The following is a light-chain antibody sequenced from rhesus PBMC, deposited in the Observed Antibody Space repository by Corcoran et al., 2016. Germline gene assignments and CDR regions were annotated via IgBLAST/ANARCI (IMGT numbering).Light chain of an antibody. CDR3: PQYHNCIFT. CDR1: QRVSSN. Sequence: EIVMTQSPATLSRFPGERATRSCRGSQRVSSNVSWYQQKPGHAPRLLIYGTSPRAPSIPDRFSGCGSGTGFTLVIRDLDAGGVRVCYCPQYHNCIFTFGPWTNLHIK. CDR2: GTS. J-gene: IGKJ3*01. V-gene: IGKV3S9*01.